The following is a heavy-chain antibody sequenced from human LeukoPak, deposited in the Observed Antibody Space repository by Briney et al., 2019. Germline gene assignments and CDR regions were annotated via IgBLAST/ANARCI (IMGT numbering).Heavy chain of an antibody. D-gene: IGHD3-10*01. V-gene: IGHV3-48*01. CDR3: AKAYGSGSYHDY. CDR1: GFTFSSYG. J-gene: IGHJ4*02. CDR2: ISGSGNTI. Sequence: GGSLRLSCAASGFTFSSYGMHWVRQAPGKGLEWISYISGSGNTIYYADSVKGRFTISRDNSKNTLYLQMNSLRAEDTSVYYCAKAYGSGSYHDYWGQGTLVTVSS.